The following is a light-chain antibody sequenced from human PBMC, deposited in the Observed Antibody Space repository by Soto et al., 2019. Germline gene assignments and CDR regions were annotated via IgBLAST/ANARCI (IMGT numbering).Light chain of an antibody. Sequence: EFVLTQSPATLSLSPGERATLSCRASQSCSSNLAWYQQKPGRAPRLLMHGASTRATGVPARFSGSGSGTEFTLTISSLQSEDFAVYYCQQYNKWPITFGQGTRLEIK. J-gene: IGKJ5*01. CDR2: GAS. V-gene: IGKV3-15*01. CDR3: QQYNKWPIT. CDR1: QSCSSN.